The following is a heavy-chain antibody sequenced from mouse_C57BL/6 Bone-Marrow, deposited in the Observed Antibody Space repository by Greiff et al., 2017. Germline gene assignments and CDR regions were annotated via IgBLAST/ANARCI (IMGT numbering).Heavy chain of an antibody. CDR2: ISSGGSYT. CDR3: ARHDYGTWFAY. Sequence: DVMLVESGGDLVQPGGSLKLSCAASGFTFSSYGMSWVRQTPDKRLEWVATISSGGSYTYYPDSVKGRFTISRDNAKNTLYLQMSSLKSEDTAMYYCARHDYGTWFAYWGQGTLATVSA. J-gene: IGHJ3*01. CDR1: GFTFSSYG. V-gene: IGHV5-6*02. D-gene: IGHD1-1*01.